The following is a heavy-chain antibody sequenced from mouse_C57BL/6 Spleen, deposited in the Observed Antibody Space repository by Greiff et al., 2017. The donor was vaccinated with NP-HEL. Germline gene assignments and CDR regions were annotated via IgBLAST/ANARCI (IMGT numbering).Heavy chain of an antibody. D-gene: IGHD2-5*01. CDR3: ARCYSNYEYYFDY. J-gene: IGHJ2*01. Sequence: VQLQQPGAELVMPGASVKLSCKASGYTFTSYWMHWVKQRPGQGLEWIGEIDPSDSYTNYNQKFKGKSTLTVDKSSSTAYMQLSSLTSEDSAVYYCARCYSNYEYYFDYWGQGTTLTVSS. CDR2: IDPSDSYT. CDR1: GYTFTSYW. V-gene: IGHV1-69*01.